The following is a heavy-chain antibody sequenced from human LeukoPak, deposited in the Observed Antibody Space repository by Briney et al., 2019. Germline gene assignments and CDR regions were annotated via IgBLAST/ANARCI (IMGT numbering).Heavy chain of an antibody. V-gene: IGHV4-34*01. D-gene: IGHD3-22*01. CDR1: GPFETYY. CDR3: ARDCYDSSGHYYFDY. J-gene: IGHJ4*02. CDR2: ITFRGNT. Sequence: SETLSLTCAVYGPFETYYWTLVRQPPGKGLEWIGEITFRGNTNYNPSLKSRVTISVDTSKNQFSLKLSSVTAADTAVYYCARDCYDSSGHYYFDYWGQGTLVTVSS.